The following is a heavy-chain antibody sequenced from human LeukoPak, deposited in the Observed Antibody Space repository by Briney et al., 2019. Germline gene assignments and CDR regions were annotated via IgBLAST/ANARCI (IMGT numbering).Heavy chain of an antibody. J-gene: IGHJ4*02. V-gene: IGHV4-39*01. CDR1: GGSITSSSYY. CDR3: ARGRRDGYNLEYFDY. CDR2: VYYSGSS. D-gene: IGHD5-24*01. Sequence: SETLSLTCTVSGGSITSSSYYWGWIRQPPGKGLEWIASVYYSGSSYYNPSLKSRVTISVDTSKSQFSLNLRSVTAADTAVYYCARGRRDGYNLEYFDYWGQGTLVTVSS.